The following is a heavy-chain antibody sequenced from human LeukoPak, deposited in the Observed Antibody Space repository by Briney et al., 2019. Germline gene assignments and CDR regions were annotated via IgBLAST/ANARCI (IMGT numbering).Heavy chain of an antibody. CDR3: AKGEGSIAARYDY. V-gene: IGHV3-7*01. D-gene: IGHD6-6*01. Sequence: GGSLRLSCAASGFTFSSYWMSWVRQAPGKGLEWVAHIKQEGSEKYYVDSVKGRFTISRDNAKNSLYLQMNSLRTEDTAVYYCAKGEGSIAARYDYWGQGTPVTVSS. CDR1: GFTFSSYW. J-gene: IGHJ4*02. CDR2: IKQEGSEK.